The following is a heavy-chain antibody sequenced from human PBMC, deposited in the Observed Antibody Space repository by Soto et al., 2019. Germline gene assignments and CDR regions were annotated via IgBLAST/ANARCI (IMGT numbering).Heavy chain of an antibody. CDR2: ISYDGSNK. J-gene: IGHJ4*02. CDR3: ARSPYSVSYLAYFDY. V-gene: IGHV3-30*03. D-gene: IGHD1-26*01. Sequence: QVQLVESGGGVVQPGRSLRLSCAASGFTFSSYGMHWVRQAPGKGLEWVAVISYDGSNKYYADSVKGRFTISRDNSKNTLYVQMNSMRAEHTAVYYWARSPYSVSYLAYFDYWGQGTLVTVSS. CDR1: GFTFSSYG.